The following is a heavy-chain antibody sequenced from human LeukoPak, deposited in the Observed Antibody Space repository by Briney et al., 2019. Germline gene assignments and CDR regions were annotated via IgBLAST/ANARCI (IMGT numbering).Heavy chain of an antibody. J-gene: IGHJ4*02. CDR1: GGSISSGGYY. Sequence: SETLSLTCTVSGGSISSGGYYWSWIRQHPGKGLEWIGYIYYSGSTYYNPSLKSRVTISVDTSKNQFSLKLSSVTAADTAVYYCARSGESDYSNYDWGQGTPVTVSS. D-gene: IGHD4-11*01. V-gene: IGHV4-31*03. CDR2: IYYSGST. CDR3: ARSGESDYSNYD.